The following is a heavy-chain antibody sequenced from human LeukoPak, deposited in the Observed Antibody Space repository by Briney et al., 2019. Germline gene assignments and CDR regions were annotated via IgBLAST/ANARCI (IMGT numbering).Heavy chain of an antibody. CDR2: ISSSISTI. CDR3: ARDRSGSYHMDY. Sequence: QPGGSLRLSCAASGFTFSSYSINWVRQAPGKGLEWVSYISSSISTIFYADSVKGRSTISRDNAKNSLYLQMNSLRDEDTAVYYCARDRSGSYHMDYWGQGALVGVST. J-gene: IGHJ4*02. CDR1: GFTFSSYS. D-gene: IGHD3-10*01. V-gene: IGHV3-48*02.